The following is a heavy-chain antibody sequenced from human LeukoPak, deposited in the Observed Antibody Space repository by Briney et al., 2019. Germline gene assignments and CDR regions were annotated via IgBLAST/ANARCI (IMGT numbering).Heavy chain of an antibody. CDR1: GGTFSRYY. CDR2: INDSGGT. J-gene: IGHJ4*02. CDR3: ASLIHDYDNTMRDY. V-gene: IGHV4-34*01. D-gene: IGHD4-17*01. Sequence: SETLSLTCAVYGGTFSRYYWSWIRQPPGKGLEWIGEINDSGGTYYNPSLKSRVTISVDTSNNQFSLKLSSVTAADTAVYYCASLIHDYDNTMRDYWGQGTLVTVSS.